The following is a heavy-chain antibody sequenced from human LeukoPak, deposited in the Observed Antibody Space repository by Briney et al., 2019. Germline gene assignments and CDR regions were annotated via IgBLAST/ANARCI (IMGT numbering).Heavy chain of an antibody. CDR2: MNPNSGNT. V-gene: IGHV1-8*01. CDR3: ARGQGARGAVAHDY. CDR1: GYTFTSYD. J-gene: IGHJ4*02. D-gene: IGHD6-19*01. Sequence: ASVKVSCKASGYTFTSYDINWVRQATGQGLEWMGWMNPNSGNTVYAQKFQGRVTMTRNTSISTAYMELSSLRSADTAVYYCARGQGARGAVAHDYWGQGTLVTVSS.